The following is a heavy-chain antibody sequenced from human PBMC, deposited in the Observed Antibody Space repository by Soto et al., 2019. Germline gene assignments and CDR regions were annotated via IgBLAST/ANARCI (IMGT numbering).Heavy chain of an antibody. Sequence: ASETLSLTCTVSGGSISSGDYYWSWIRQPPGKGLEWIGYIYYSGSTYYNPSLKSRVTISVDTSKNQFSLKLSSVTAADTAVYYCARGSFDYLLGTHNWFDPWGQGTLVTVSS. CDR2: IYYSGST. D-gene: IGHD1-1*01. CDR1: GGSISSGDYY. J-gene: IGHJ5*02. V-gene: IGHV4-30-4*01. CDR3: ARGSFDYLLGTHNWFDP.